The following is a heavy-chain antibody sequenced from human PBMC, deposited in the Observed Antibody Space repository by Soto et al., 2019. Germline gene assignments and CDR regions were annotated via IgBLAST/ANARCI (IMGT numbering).Heavy chain of an antibody. Sequence: EVQLVESGGGLVQPGGSLRLSCAASGFAFSTYDFHWVRQATGEGLEWVSAIGAGHDTYYAGSVKGRFTISRENVKSSLDLQMNSLRAEGTAVYWCAREKTGGGVRALDIWGQGTLVTVSS. D-gene: IGHD7-27*01. J-gene: IGHJ3*02. CDR1: GFAFSTYD. CDR2: IGAGHDT. V-gene: IGHV3-13*01. CDR3: AREKTGGGVRALDI.